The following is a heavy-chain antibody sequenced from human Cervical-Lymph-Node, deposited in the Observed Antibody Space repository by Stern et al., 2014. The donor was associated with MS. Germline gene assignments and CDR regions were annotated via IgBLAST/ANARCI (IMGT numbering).Heavy chain of an antibody. Sequence: QMQLVQSGAEVKKPGSSVTVSCKASGDTFTDYAISWVRQAPGQETEWIGRITRIFNSADYAQKFQGRLTITADKSRSTAYMELSSLTSEDTAVYYCAREVGSLAMDFWGQGTTVIVSS. CDR1: GDTFTDYA. J-gene: IGHJ6*01. CDR2: ITRIFNSA. D-gene: IGHD1-1*01. V-gene: IGHV1-69*06. CDR3: AREVGSLAMDF.